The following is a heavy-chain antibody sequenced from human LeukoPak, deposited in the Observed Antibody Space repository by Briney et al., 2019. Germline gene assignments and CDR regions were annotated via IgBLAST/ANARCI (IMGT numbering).Heavy chain of an antibody. CDR2: IYSGGST. J-gene: IGHJ4*02. CDR3: AADFPSVD. Sequence: QPGGSLRLSCAASGFTVSSNYMSWVRRAPGKGLEWVSIIYSGGSTYYADSVKGRFTISRDDSKNTLYLQMNSLRAEDTAVYYCAADFPSVDWGQGTLVTVSS. CDR1: GFTVSSNY. D-gene: IGHD3-10*01. V-gene: IGHV3-53*01.